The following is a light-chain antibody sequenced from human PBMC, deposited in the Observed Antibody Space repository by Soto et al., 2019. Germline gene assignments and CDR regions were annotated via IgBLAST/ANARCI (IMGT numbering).Light chain of an antibody. CDR3: QQSYSTPWT. Sequence: DIQMTQSPSSLSASVGDRVTITCRASHYISSYLNWYQQKPGKAPKLLIYAASSLQGGVPSSFSGSGSGTDFTLTISSLQPEDFATYYCQQSYSTPWTFGQGTKVEIK. J-gene: IGKJ1*01. V-gene: IGKV1-39*01. CDR1: HYISSY. CDR2: AAS.